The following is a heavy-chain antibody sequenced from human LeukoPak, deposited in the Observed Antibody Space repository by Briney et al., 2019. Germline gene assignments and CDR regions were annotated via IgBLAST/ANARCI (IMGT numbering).Heavy chain of an antibody. CDR2: INPNSGGT. Sequence: ASVKVSCKASGYTFTGHFMHWVRQAPGQGLEWMGWINPNSGGTTYAQKFQGRVTMTRDTSTNTAYMELSRLKSDDTAVYYCARDQVARDIVVVLTATGTIDYWGQGTLVTVSS. CDR1: GYTFTGHF. D-gene: IGHD2-15*01. CDR3: ARDQVARDIVVVLTATGTIDY. J-gene: IGHJ4*02. V-gene: IGHV1-2*02.